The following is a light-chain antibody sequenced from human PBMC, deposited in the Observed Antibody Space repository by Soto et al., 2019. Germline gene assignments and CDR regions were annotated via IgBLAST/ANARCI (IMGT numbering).Light chain of an antibody. V-gene: IGLV2-14*01. CDR1: SSDVGGYNY. Sequence: QSDLPQPASVSGSPGQSITISCTGTSSDVGGYNYVSWYQQHPGKAPKLMIYDVSNRPSGVSNRFSGSKSGNTASLTISGLQAEDEADYSCSSYTRSSTLLYVFGTGTKLTVL. CDR2: DVS. J-gene: IGLJ1*01. CDR3: SSYTRSSTLLYV.